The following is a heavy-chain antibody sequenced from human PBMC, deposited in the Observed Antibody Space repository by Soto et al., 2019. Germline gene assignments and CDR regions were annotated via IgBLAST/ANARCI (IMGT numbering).Heavy chain of an antibody. CDR3: ARGGHVAVVTAALDY. D-gene: IGHD2-21*02. Sequence: QVQLMQSGAEVKKPGASVKVSCKASGDTFSEYYIHWVRQAPGQGLEWMGTVNPSGGHTTYAQHFLGRLTMTRDTSTSTLYMELTSLTSEDTAVYYCARGGHVAVVTAALDYWGQGTLVTVSS. J-gene: IGHJ4*02. CDR2: VNPSGGHT. CDR1: GDTFSEYY. V-gene: IGHV1-46*01.